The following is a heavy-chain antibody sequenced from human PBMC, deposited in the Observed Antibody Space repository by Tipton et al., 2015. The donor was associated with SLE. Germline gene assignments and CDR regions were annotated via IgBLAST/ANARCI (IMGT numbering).Heavy chain of an antibody. Sequence: TLSLTCTVSGGSISSSSYYWGWIRQPPGKGLEWIGSIYYSGSTYYNPSLKSRVTISVDTSKNQFSLKLSSVTAADTAVYYCAREETAPWSRAFDYWGQGTLVTVSS. V-gene: IGHV4-39*07. D-gene: IGHD5-18*01. J-gene: IGHJ4*02. CDR2: IYYSGST. CDR3: AREETAPWSRAFDY. CDR1: GGSISSSSYY.